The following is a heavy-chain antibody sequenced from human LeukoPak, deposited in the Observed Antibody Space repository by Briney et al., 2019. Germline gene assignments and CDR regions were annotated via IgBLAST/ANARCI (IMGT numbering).Heavy chain of an antibody. CDR2: ISRSSSTI. D-gene: IGHD3-16*01. Sequence: PGGSLRLSCAASGFTFGSYSMNWVRQAPGKGLEWVSYISRSSSTIYYADSVKGRFTISRDNAKNSLYLQMNSLRAEDTAVYYCAKDLGAGGGPNDYWGQGTLVTVSS. J-gene: IGHJ4*02. V-gene: IGHV3-48*01. CDR1: GFTFGSYS. CDR3: AKDLGAGGGPNDY.